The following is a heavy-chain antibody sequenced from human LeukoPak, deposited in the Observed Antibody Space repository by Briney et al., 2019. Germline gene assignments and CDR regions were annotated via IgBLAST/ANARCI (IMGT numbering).Heavy chain of an antibody. CDR3: AKAPPYCSGGSCPYNWFDP. CDR1: GFTFSNYW. J-gene: IGHJ5*02. D-gene: IGHD2-15*01. Sequence: GGSLRLSCAVSGFTFSNYWMSWVRQAPGKGLEWVSAISGSGGSTYYADSEKGRFTISRDNSKNTLYLQMNSLRAEDTAVYYCAKAPPYCSGGSCPYNWFDPWGQGTLVTVSS. CDR2: ISGSGGST. V-gene: IGHV3-23*01.